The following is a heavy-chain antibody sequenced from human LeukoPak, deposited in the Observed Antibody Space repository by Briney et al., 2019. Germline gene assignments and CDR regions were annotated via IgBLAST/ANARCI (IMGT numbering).Heavy chain of an antibody. CDR3: AKGQSMVRGVITDDAFDI. CDR1: GFTFSSYA. V-gene: IGHV3-23*01. Sequence: GGSLRLSCAASGFTFSSYAMSWFRQAPGKGLEWVSAISGSGGSTYYADSVKGRFTISRDNSKNTLYLQMNSLRAEDTAVYYCAKGQSMVRGVITDDAFDIWGQGTMVTVSS. CDR2: ISGSGGST. J-gene: IGHJ3*02. D-gene: IGHD3-10*01.